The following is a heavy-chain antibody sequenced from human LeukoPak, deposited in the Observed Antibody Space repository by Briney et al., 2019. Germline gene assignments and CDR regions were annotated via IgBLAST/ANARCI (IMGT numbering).Heavy chain of an antibody. V-gene: IGHV3-30-3*01. D-gene: IGHD3-22*01. Sequence: PGRSLRLSCAASGFTFSSYAMHWVRQAPGKGLEWVAVISYDGSNKYYADSVKGRFTISRDNSKNTLYLQMYSLRAEDTAVYYCARDSAMMAVYWGQGTLVTVSS. J-gene: IGHJ4*02. CDR2: ISYDGSNK. CDR1: GFTFSSYA. CDR3: ARDSAMMAVY.